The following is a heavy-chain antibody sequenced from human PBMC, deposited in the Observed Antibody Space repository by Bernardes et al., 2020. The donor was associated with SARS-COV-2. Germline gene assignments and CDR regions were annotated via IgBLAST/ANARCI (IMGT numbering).Heavy chain of an antibody. CDR3: ARGGYCSSTSCYGGPYYYYGMDV. V-gene: IGHV1-18*04. J-gene: IGHJ6*02. D-gene: IGHD2-2*01. Sequence: ASVKVSCKASGYTFTSYGISWVRQAPGQGLEWMGWISAYNGNTNYAQKLQGRVTMTTDTSTSTAYMELRSLRSDDTAVYYCARGGYCSSTSCYGGPYYYYGMDVWGQGTTVTVSS. CDR1: GYTFTSYG. CDR2: ISAYNGNT.